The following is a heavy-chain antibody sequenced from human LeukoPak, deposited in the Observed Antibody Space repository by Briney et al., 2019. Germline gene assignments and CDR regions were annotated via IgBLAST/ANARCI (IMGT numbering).Heavy chain of an antibody. V-gene: IGHV3-23*01. CDR2: ISGSGGST. Sequence: TGGSLRLSCAASGFTFSSYAMSWVRQAPGKGLEWVSAISGSGGSTYYADSVKGRFTISRDNSKNTLYLQMNSLRAEDTAVYYCAKDPNTAMAFYYFDYWGQGTLVTVSS. J-gene: IGHJ4*02. D-gene: IGHD5-18*01. CDR1: GFTFSSYA. CDR3: AKDPNTAMAFYYFDY.